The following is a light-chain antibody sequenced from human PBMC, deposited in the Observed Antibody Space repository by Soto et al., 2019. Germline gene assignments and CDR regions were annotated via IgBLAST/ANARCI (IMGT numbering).Light chain of an antibody. V-gene: IGKV3-11*01. CDR1: QSVSSY. CDR2: DAS. CDR3: QLRTNWPIT. J-gene: IGKJ5*01. Sequence: EIVLTQSPATLSLSPGERATLSCRASQSVSSYLAWYQQKPGQAPRLLIYDASNRATGIPARFSGSGSGTYFTLTISSLEPEDCAVYYCQLRTNWPITFGQGTRLEIK.